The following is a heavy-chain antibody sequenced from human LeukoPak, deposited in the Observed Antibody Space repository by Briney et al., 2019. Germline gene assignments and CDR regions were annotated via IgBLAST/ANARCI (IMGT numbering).Heavy chain of an antibody. V-gene: IGHV3-11*04. CDR1: GFTFSDHF. CDR2: ISVNGGAM. Sequence: GGSLRLSCAASGFTFSDHFMDWVRQAPGKGLEWMSYISVNGGAMHYADSVRGRFTTSRDDAKNSLYLHMNSLRVEDTAIYYCARKTDRLGAVGRDRYFDLWGRGTLITVSS. CDR3: ARKTDRLGAVGRDRYFDL. J-gene: IGHJ2*01. D-gene: IGHD6-13*01.